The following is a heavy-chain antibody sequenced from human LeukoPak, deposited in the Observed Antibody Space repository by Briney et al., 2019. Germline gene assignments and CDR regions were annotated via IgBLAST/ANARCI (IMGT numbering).Heavy chain of an antibody. D-gene: IGHD3-3*01. V-gene: IGHV4-39*02. CDR1: GGSISSSSYY. CDR2: IYYSGST. Sequence: SETLSLTCTVSGGSISSSSYYWGWIRQPPGKGLEWIGSIYYSGSTYNPSLKGRVTISVDTSKKQFSLKLSSVTAADTAVYYCARDLYDFWSGYYHDYWGQGTLVTVSS. J-gene: IGHJ4*02. CDR3: ARDLYDFWSGYYHDY.